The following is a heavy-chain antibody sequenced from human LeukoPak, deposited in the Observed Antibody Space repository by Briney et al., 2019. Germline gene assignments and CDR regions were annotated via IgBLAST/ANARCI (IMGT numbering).Heavy chain of an antibody. D-gene: IGHD6-19*01. Sequence: PGGSLRLSCAASGFTFSNYAMHWVRQAPGTGLEYVSAISSTGGYTYYADSVKGRFTISRDNSKDTPYLQMGSLRTEDMAVYYCARASSGWYDYWGQGTLVTVSS. J-gene: IGHJ4*02. CDR3: ARASSGWYDY. CDR2: ISSTGGYT. V-gene: IGHV3-64*02. CDR1: GFTFSNYA.